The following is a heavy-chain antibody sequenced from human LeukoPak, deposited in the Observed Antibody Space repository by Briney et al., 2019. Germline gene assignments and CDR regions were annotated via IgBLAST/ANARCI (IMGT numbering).Heavy chain of an antibody. CDR2: IYYSGST. Sequence: SETLSHICTVSGGSINTYFCSWIRQPPGKGLEWIGYIYYSGSTNYNPSLKSRVTISVDTSKNQFSLKLSSVTAADTAVYYCARGVTGGWYGDFQHWGQGTLVTVSS. D-gene: IGHD6-19*01. J-gene: IGHJ1*01. CDR3: ARGVTGGWYGDFQH. V-gene: IGHV4-59*01. CDR1: GGSINTYF.